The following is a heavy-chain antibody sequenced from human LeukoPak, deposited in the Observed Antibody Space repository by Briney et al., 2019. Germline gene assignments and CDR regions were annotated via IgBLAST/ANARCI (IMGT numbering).Heavy chain of an antibody. D-gene: IGHD3-3*01. CDR2: INHSGST. CDR1: GGSFSGYY. CDR3: ARARSVLRFSEWLLTIPFFDY. V-gene: IGHV4-34*01. Sequence: SETLSLTCAVYGGSFSGYYWSWIRQPPGKGLEWIGEINHSGSTNYNPSLKSRVTISVDTSKNQFSLKPSSVTAADTAVYYCARARSVLRFSEWLLTIPFFDYWGQGTLVTVSS. J-gene: IGHJ4*02.